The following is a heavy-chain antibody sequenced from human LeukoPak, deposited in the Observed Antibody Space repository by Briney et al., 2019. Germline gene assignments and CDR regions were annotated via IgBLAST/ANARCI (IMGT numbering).Heavy chain of an antibody. CDR2: ISSSSSYI. CDR3: ARERYCSGGSCSIDFDY. J-gene: IGHJ4*02. V-gene: IGHV3-21*01. D-gene: IGHD2-15*01. CDR1: GFTFSSYS. Sequence: PGGSLRLSCAASGFTFSSYSMNWVRQAPGKGLEWVSSISSSSSYIYYADSVKGRFTISRDNAKNSLYLQMNSLRAEDTAVYYCARERYCSGGSCSIDFDYWGQGTLVTVSS.